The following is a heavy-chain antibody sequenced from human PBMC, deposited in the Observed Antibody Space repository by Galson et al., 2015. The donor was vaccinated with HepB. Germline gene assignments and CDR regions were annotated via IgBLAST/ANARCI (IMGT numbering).Heavy chain of an antibody. J-gene: IGHJ4*02. D-gene: IGHD3/OR15-3a*01. Sequence: SLRLSCAASGFTFSSYWMSWVRQAPGKGLEWVAIIWYDGSNENYADSVKGRFTIFRDNSKNTLYLQMTSLRAEDTGVYYCARDLDYRQRTFDYWGQGTLVTVSS. V-gene: IGHV3-33*08. CDR1: GFTFSSYW. CDR3: ARDLDYRQRTFDY. CDR2: IWYDGSNE.